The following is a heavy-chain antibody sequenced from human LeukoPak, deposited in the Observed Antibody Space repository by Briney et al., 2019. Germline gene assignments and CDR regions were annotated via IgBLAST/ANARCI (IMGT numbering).Heavy chain of an antibody. CDR2: YHPEDEKI. Sequence: GASVKVSCTVSGFTLSELCLHWVRQAPGKGLEWMGGYHPEDEKIIYAQKFQGRVTMTEDISTDTAYLELSSLRSEDTAVYYCASNPPRTGDFNSWGQGALVTVSS. CDR3: ASNPPRTGDFNS. CDR1: GFTLSELC. V-gene: IGHV1-24*01. D-gene: IGHD7-27*01. J-gene: IGHJ4*02.